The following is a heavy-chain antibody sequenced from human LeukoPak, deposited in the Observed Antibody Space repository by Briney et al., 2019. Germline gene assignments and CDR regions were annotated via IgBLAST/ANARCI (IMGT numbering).Heavy chain of an antibody. V-gene: IGHV1-18*04. CDR3: ARSYGSGSYLLYYYYYGMDV. Sequence: ASVKVSCKASGYTFTSYGISWVRQAPGQGLEWMGCITAYNGNTNYAQKLQGRVTMTTDTSTSTAYMELRSLRSDDTAVYYCARSYGSGSYLLYYYYYGMDVWGKGTTVTVSS. CDR1: GYTFTSYG. J-gene: IGHJ6*04. D-gene: IGHD3-10*01. CDR2: ITAYNGNT.